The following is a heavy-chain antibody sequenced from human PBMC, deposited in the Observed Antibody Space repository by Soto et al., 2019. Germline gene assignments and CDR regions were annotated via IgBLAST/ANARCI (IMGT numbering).Heavy chain of an antibody. CDR1: GGSIRSYY. V-gene: IGHV4-59*01. D-gene: IGHD4-17*01. CDR2: VYHSGTT. J-gene: IGHJ3*02. CDR3: GRARDDYGGNIPYFDN. Sequence: SETLSLTCTVSGGSIRSYYWSWIRQPPGKGLEWIGYVYHSGTTNYNPSLKSRVTISVDTSKSQFSLKLTSVTAADTAVYYCGRARDDYGGNIPYFDNWGQGTMVTVSS.